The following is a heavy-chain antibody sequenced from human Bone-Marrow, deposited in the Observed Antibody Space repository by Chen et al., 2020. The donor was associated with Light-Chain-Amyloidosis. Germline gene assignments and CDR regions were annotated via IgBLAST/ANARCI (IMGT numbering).Heavy chain of an antibody. J-gene: IGHJ4*02. CDR2: IYTSGST. Sequence: QVQLQESGPGLVKPSETLSLTCTVYGGSLSSYYWSWIRQPAGKGLEWIGRIYTSGSTNYNPSLKSRVTMSVDTSKNQFSLKLSSVTAADTAVYYCARSYDSSGYLAYYFDYWGQGTLVTVSS. V-gene: IGHV4-4*07. CDR3: ARSYDSSGYLAYYFDY. D-gene: IGHD3-22*01. CDR1: GGSLSSYY.